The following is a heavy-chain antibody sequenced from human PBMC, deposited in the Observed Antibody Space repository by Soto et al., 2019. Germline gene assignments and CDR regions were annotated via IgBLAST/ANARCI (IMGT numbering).Heavy chain of an antibody. CDR2: ISKSGTTK. CDR1: GFMFSGYE. V-gene: IGHV3-48*03. CDR3: SRVGGSTWH. Sequence: GGSLRLSCVASGFMFSGYEMNWVRQAPGKGLEWVAYISKSGTTKYYADSVKGRFSISRDTAKNTLYLQMNSLRVEDTAVYYCSRVGGSTWHWGQGTLVTVSS. D-gene: IGHD1-26*01. J-gene: IGHJ4*02.